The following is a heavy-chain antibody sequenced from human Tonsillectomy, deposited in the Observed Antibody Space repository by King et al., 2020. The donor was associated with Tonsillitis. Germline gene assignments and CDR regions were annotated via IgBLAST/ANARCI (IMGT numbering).Heavy chain of an antibody. CDR2: IYYTGST. J-gene: IGHJ4*02. CDR1: GGFISSDF. CDR3: ARDVGGNSDY. Sequence: QLQESGPGLVKPSETLSLTCSVSGGFISSDFWSWIRQPPGRGLEWIGYIYYTGSTNYNPSLKSRVTISVDSSKNQFSLRLSSVTAADTAVYYCARDVGGNSDYWGQGTLVTVSS. D-gene: IGHD4-23*01. V-gene: IGHV4-59*01.